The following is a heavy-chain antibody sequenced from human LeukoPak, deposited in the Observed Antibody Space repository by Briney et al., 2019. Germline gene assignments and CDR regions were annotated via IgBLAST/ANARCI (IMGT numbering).Heavy chain of an antibody. D-gene: IGHD1-26*01. J-gene: IGHJ4*02. Sequence: GGSLRLSCAASGFTFSSYGMHWVRQAPGKGLEWVSSISDNSRYIYYADSVKGRFTISRDNAKNSLYLQMNSLRDEDTAVYYCARDLILADNSGSSAHDYWGQGTLVTVSS. CDR2: ISDNSRYI. CDR1: GFTFSSYG. V-gene: IGHV3-21*01. CDR3: ARDLILADNSGSSAHDY.